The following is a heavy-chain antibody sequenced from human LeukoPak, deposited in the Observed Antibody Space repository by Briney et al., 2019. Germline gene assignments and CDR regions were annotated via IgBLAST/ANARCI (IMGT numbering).Heavy chain of an antibody. J-gene: IGHJ4*02. D-gene: IGHD3-22*01. Sequence: SETLSLTCTVSGGSISSGGYYWSWTRQHPGKGLEWIGYIYYSGSTYYNPSLKSRVTISVDTSKNQFSLKLSSVTAADTAVYYCARGRRDYDSSGYYFDYWGQGTLVTVSS. CDR1: GGSISSGGYY. CDR2: IYYSGST. V-gene: IGHV4-31*03. CDR3: ARGRRDYDSSGYYFDY.